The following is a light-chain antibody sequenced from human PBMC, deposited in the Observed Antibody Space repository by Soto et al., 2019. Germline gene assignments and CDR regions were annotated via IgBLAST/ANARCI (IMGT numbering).Light chain of an antibody. Sequence: DIQMTQSPSAISASVGDRVTITSRASQGISNYLAWYQQKPGKAPKLLIYEASSLQSGVPSRLSGSGSGTEFTLTISSLQPDDYATYYCQQYNNFLTFGGGTKVDIK. CDR3: QQYNNFLT. J-gene: IGKJ4*01. V-gene: IGKV1-17*03. CDR2: EAS. CDR1: QGISNY.